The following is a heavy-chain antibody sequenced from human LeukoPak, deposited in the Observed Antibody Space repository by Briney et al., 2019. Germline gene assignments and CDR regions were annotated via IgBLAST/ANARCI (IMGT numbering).Heavy chain of an antibody. CDR2: ISGSGYST. CDR3: AKDPHGDYDAFDI. J-gene: IGHJ3*02. D-gene: IGHD4-17*01. Sequence: PGGSLRLSWAAAGFSVSNYGMSWVRQAPGEGLEWGSAISGSGYSTYYADSVKGRFTISTDNSKTPLYLQMNSLRADDTAVYYCAKDPHGDYDAFDIWGQGTMVTVSS. CDR1: GFSVSNYG. V-gene: IGHV3-23*01.